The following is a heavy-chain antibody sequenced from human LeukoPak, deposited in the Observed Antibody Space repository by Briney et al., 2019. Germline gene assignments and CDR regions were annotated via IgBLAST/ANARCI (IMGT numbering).Heavy chain of an antibody. CDR2: IYWNGDK. D-gene: IGHD3-3*01. V-gene: IGHV2-5*01. CDR3: AQRRGVEWPYSVNFDD. J-gene: IGHJ4*02. CDR1: GFLLSTTGVG. Sequence: VSGPTLVNPTQTLTLTCTFSGFLLSTTGVGVGWMRQPPGKAVEWLDLIYWNGDKRFSPSTKSRLTITKDTSKKQVVLTMTNMDPVDAATYYCAQRRGVEWPYSVNFDDWGQGTLVTVSS.